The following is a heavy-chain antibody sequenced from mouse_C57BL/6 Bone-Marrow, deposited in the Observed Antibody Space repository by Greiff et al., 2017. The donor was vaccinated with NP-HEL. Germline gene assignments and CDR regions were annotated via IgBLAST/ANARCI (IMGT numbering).Heavy chain of an antibody. D-gene: IGHD4-1*01. J-gene: IGHJ2*01. Sequence: DVMLVESGGGLVQPGGSMKLSCVASGFTFSNYWMNWVRQSPEKGLEWVAQIRLKSDNYATHYAESVKGRFTISRDDSKSSVYLQMNNLRAEDTGIYYCTELGETHYFDYWGQGTTLTVSS. CDR2: IRLKSDNYAT. CDR3: TELGETHYFDY. V-gene: IGHV6-3*01. CDR1: GFTFSNYW.